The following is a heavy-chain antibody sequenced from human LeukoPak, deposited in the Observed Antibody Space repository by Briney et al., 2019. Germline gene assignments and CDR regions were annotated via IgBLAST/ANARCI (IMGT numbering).Heavy chain of an antibody. Sequence: SETLSLTCTVSGGSISGYYWSWIRQPPGKGLEWIGHIYYSGSTNYNPSVKSRVTISVDTSKNQFSLKLNSVTAADTAVYYCARGSYGDYIGYFDSWGQGTLVTVSS. CDR1: GGSISGYY. V-gene: IGHV4-59*01. D-gene: IGHD4-17*01. J-gene: IGHJ4*02. CDR3: ARGSYGDYIGYFDS. CDR2: IYYSGST.